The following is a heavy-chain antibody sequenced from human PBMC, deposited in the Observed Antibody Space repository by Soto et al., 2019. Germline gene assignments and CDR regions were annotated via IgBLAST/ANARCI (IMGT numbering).Heavy chain of an antibody. V-gene: IGHV5-51*03. CDR1: GYSFTSYW. CDR2: IYPGDSDT. D-gene: IGHD6-13*01. J-gene: IGHJ5*02. CDR3: ARLGVTAASMRRAGWFDP. Sequence: EVQLVQSGAEVKKPGESLKISCKGSGYSFTSYWIGWVRQMPGLGLEWMGIIYPGDSDTSYSQSFQGQVTISADKSISTGYLQWSSRKASDTAMYYCARLGVTAASMRRAGWFDPWGQGTLVTVSS.